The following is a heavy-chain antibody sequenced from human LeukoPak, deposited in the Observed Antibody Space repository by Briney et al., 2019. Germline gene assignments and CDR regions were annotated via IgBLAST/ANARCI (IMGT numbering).Heavy chain of an antibody. CDR1: SGSIKSYY. V-gene: IGHV4-4*07. J-gene: IGHJ4*02. CDR3: GRQGYTASYYFLGF. Sequence: PSETLSLTCTVSSGSIKSYYWGWVRQPPGKGLEWIGRIYTTGATQYNPSLKSRVTMSIDTLTNQFSLNLTSMTAADTAVYYCGRQGYTASYYFLGFWSQGTLVAVS. CDR2: IYTTGAT. D-gene: IGHD1-26*01.